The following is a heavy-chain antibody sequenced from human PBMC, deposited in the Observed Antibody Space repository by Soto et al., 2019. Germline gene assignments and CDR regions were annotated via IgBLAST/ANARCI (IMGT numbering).Heavy chain of an antibody. Sequence: QVQLVESGGGVVQPGRSLRLSCAASGFNFRNYGMHWVRQAPGKGLEWVAIIWYDGSNKYYADSVKGRFTISRDNSKDTLYLQMSNLRAEDTAVYYCARLYTWIMDYWGQGTLVTVS. CDR1: GFNFRNYG. D-gene: IGHD5-12*01. CDR2: IWYDGSNK. J-gene: IGHJ4*02. V-gene: IGHV3-33*01. CDR3: ARLYTWIMDY.